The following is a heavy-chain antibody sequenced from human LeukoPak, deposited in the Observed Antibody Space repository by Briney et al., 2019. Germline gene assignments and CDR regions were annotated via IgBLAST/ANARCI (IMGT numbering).Heavy chain of an antibody. V-gene: IGHV4-59*01. D-gene: IGHD3-3*01. CDR3: ARTTGEAPAYTIFGVVIHNWYFDL. Sequence: SETLSLTCTVSGGSMSSYYWSWIRQPPGKGLEWIGYIYYSGSTNYNPSLKSRVTISVDTSKNQFSLKLSSVTAADTAVYYCARTTGEAPAYTIFGVVIHNWYFDLWGRGTLVTVSS. CDR1: GGSMSSYY. J-gene: IGHJ2*01. CDR2: IYYSGST.